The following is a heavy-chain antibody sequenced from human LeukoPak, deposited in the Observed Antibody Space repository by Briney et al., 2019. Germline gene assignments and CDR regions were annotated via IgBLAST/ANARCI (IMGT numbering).Heavy chain of an antibody. D-gene: IGHD2-2*01. V-gene: IGHV1-18*01. Sequence: ASVKVSCKASGYTFTSYGISWVRQAPGQGLEWMGWISAYNGNTNYAQKLQGRVTMTTDTSTSTAYMELGSLRSDDTAVYYCARDRGRGTTTNWFDPWGQGTLVTVSS. CDR2: ISAYNGNT. J-gene: IGHJ5*02. CDR3: ARDRGRGTTTNWFDP. CDR1: GYTFTSYG.